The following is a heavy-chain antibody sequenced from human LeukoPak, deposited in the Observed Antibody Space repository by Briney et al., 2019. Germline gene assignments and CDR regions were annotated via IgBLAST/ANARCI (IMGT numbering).Heavy chain of an antibody. D-gene: IGHD1-26*01. Sequence: SGTLSLTCTVSGGSISSYYWSWIRQPAGKGLEWIGRIYTSGSTNYNPSLKSRVTMSVDTSKNQFSLKLSSVTAADTAVYYCARETRYSGSSSFDYWGQGTLVTVSS. CDR2: IYTSGST. J-gene: IGHJ4*02. V-gene: IGHV4-4*07. CDR3: ARETRYSGSSSFDY. CDR1: GGSISSYY.